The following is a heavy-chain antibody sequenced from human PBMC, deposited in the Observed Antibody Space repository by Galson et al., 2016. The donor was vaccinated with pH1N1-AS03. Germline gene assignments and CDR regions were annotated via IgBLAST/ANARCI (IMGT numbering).Heavy chain of an antibody. D-gene: IGHD3-9*01. Sequence: QSGAEVKKPGASVKVSCKASGYTFTSHRIIWVRQAPGQGLECMGWLTTSTGDPTYAQGFTGRFAFSLDTSVSTAYLQIDSLKADDTAVYYCARGHMSLSGFWDSWGQGTLVTVSS. CDR3: ARGHMSLSGFWDS. V-gene: IGHV7-4-1*01. CDR1: GYTFTSHR. J-gene: IGHJ4*02. CDR2: LTTSTGDP.